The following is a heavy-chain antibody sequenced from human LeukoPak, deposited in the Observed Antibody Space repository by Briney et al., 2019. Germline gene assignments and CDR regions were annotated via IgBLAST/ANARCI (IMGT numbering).Heavy chain of an antibody. CDR1: GGSFSGYY. Sequence: SETLSLTCAVYGGSFSGYYWSWIRQPPGKGLEWIGEINHSGSTNYNPSLKSRVTISVDTSKNQFSLKLSSVTAADTAVYYCAINQWRRDYWGQGTLVTVSS. J-gene: IGHJ4*02. V-gene: IGHV4-34*01. D-gene: IGHD6-19*01. CDR3: AINQWRRDY. CDR2: INHSGST.